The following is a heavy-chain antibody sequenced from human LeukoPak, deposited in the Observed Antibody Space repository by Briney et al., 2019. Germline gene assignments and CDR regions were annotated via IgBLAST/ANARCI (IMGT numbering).Heavy chain of an antibody. V-gene: IGHV1-2*02. CDR3: AREALLRYSSGWHNWFDP. CDR2: INPNSGGT. J-gene: IGHJ5*02. D-gene: IGHD6-19*01. Sequence: ASVKVSCEASGYTFTGYYMHWVRQAPGQRLEWMGWINPNSGGTNYAQKFQGRVTMTRDTSISTAYMELSRLRSDDTAVYYCAREALLRYSSGWHNWFDPWGQGTLVTVSS. CDR1: GYTFTGYY.